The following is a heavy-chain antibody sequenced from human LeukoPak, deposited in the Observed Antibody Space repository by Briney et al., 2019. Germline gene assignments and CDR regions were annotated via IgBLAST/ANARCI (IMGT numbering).Heavy chain of an antibody. CDR3: ARDQDYYDSSVYPYYFDY. V-gene: IGHV1-69*04. J-gene: IGHJ4*02. Sequence: SVKVSCKASGGTFSSFSISWVRQAPGQGLEWMGGIIAHHGIANYAQKFQGRVTNTADKETSTAYMEQSSLRSEDTAVYYCARDQDYYDSSVYPYYFDYWGRGTLVSVSS. CDR1: GGTFSSFS. CDR2: IIAHHGIA. D-gene: IGHD3-22*01.